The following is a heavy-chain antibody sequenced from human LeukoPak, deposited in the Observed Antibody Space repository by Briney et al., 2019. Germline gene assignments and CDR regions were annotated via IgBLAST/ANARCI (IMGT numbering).Heavy chain of an antibody. CDR2: ISAYNGNT. D-gene: IGHD3-10*01. J-gene: IGHJ3*02. CDR3: ARERALSMVRGVHLNDAFDI. CDR1: GYTFTSYG. V-gene: IGHV1-18*04. Sequence: ASVKVSCKASGYTFTSYGISWVRQAPGQGLEWKGWISAYNGNTNYAQKLQGRVTMTTDTSTSTAYMELRSLRSDDTAVYYCARERALSMVRGVHLNDAFDIWGQGTMVTVSS.